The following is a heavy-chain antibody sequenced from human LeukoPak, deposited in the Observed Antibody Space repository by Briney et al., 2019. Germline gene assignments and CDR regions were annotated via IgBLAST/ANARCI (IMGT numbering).Heavy chain of an antibody. Sequence: ASVKVSCKASGYTFSDHYIHWVRQAPGQGLEWMGGIIPIFGTANYAQKFQGRVTITTDESTSTAYMELSSLRSEDTAVYYCARVEMATINWFDPWGQGTLVTVSS. J-gene: IGHJ5*02. V-gene: IGHV1-69*05. D-gene: IGHD5-24*01. CDR3: ARVEMATINWFDP. CDR2: IIPIFGTA. CDR1: GYTFSDHY.